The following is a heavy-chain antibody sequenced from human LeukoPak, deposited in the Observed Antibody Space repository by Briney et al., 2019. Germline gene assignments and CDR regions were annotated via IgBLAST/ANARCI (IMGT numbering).Heavy chain of an antibody. D-gene: IGHD2-21*02. Sequence: GASVKVSCKASGYTFTSYYMHWVRQAPGQGLEWMGIINPSGGSTSYAQKFQGRVTMTRDTSTSTVYMELSSLRSEDTAVYYCARELAYCGGDCYYAIGYWGQGTLVTVSP. V-gene: IGHV1-46*01. CDR3: ARELAYCGGDCYYAIGY. J-gene: IGHJ4*02. CDR1: GYTFTSYY. CDR2: INPSGGST.